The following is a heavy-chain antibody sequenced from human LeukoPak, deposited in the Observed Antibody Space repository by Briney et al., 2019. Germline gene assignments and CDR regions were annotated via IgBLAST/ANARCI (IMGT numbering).Heavy chain of an antibody. CDR2: ISNDGSNE. D-gene: IGHD3-10*01. CDR1: GFTFSSYA. CDR3: ATIMVRGLIITSRVDY. J-gene: IGHJ4*02. V-gene: IGHV3-30-3*01. Sequence: GGSLRLSCAAPGFTFSSYAIHWVRQAPGKGLEWVAVISNDGSNEYYADSVKGRFTISRDNSKNTLYLQMNSLRAEDTAVYFCATIMVRGLIITSRVDYWGQGTLVTVSS.